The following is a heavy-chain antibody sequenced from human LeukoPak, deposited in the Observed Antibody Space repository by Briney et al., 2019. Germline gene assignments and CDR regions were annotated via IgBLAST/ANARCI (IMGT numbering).Heavy chain of an antibody. D-gene: IGHD4-17*01. V-gene: IGHV3-30*02. CDR3: ARGNNYGAPDY. J-gene: IGHJ4*02. CDR2: VRYDETNK. CDR1: GLTFDNYG. Sequence: GGSLRLSCAASGLTFDNYGMHWVRQAPGKGLEWVAFVRYDETNKYYADSVKGRFTISRDNAKNSLYLQMNSLRAEDTAVYYCARGNNYGAPDYWGQGTLVTVSS.